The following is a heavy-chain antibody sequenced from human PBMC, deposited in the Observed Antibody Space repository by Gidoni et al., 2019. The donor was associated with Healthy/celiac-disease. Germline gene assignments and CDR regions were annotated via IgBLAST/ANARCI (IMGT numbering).Heavy chain of an antibody. CDR3: ARGKSEYYYYGIDV. Sequence: QVRLVECGGGEVQRGRSWRHPCEETGFTFKSYGMYWVLQAPGKGLEWVAVTRFDGSNNYYADSVKCRFTISRDNSKNTLYLQMTSLRSEDTAVYYCARGKSEYYYYGIDVWVQGTTVTVSS. J-gene: IGHJ6*02. V-gene: IGHV3-33*01. D-gene: IGHD3-3*01. CDR1: GFTFKSYG. CDR2: TRFDGSNN.